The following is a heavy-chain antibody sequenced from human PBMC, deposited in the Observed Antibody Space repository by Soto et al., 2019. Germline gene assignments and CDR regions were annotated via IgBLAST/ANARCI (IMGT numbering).Heavy chain of an antibody. CDR1: GFTFGSYS. CDR3: ARSVDYGDYFDY. Sequence: GGSLRLSCAASGFTFGSYSMNWVRQAPGKGLEWVSSISSSSSYIYYADSVKGRFTISRDNAKNSLYLQMNSLRAEDTAVYYCARSVDYGDYFDYWGQGTLVTVSS. J-gene: IGHJ4*02. D-gene: IGHD4-17*01. V-gene: IGHV3-21*01. CDR2: ISSSSSYI.